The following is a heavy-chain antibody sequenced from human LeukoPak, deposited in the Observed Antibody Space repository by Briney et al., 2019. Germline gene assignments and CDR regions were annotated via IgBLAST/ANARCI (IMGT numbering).Heavy chain of an antibody. Sequence: ASVKVSCKASGYTFTSYYMHWVRQAPGQGLEWMGIINPSGGSTSYAQKFQGRVTMTRDKSIGTAYLQWSSLKASDTAMYYCARRRDLYSGSYYPFDYWGQGTLVTVSS. CDR2: INPSGGST. D-gene: IGHD1-26*01. V-gene: IGHV1-46*01. CDR3: ARRRDLYSGSYYPFDY. CDR1: GYTFTSYY. J-gene: IGHJ4*02.